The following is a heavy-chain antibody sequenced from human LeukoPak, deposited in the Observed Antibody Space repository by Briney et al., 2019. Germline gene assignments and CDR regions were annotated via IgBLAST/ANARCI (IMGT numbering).Heavy chain of an antibody. J-gene: IGHJ6*02. Sequence: GGSLRLSCAASGFTFSSYVMSWVRQAPGKGLEWVSYISSSSSTIYYADSVKGRFTISRDNAKNSLYLQMNSLRAEDTAVYYCARKEGAVYYYYGMDVWGQGTTVTVSS. CDR3: ARKEGAVYYYYGMDV. D-gene: IGHD1-26*01. CDR1: GFTFSSYV. CDR2: ISSSSSTI. V-gene: IGHV3-48*01.